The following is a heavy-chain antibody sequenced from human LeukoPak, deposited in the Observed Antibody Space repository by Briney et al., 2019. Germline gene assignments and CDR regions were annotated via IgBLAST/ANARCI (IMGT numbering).Heavy chain of an antibody. CDR1: GGSISSSSYY. CDR2: IYYSGYT. V-gene: IGHV4-39*01. J-gene: IGHJ5*02. Sequence: SETLSLTCTVSGGSISSSSYYWGWIRQPPGKGLEWIGSIYYSGYTYYNPSLESRVTISVDTSKNQFSLKLSSVTAADTAVYYCARIVRIGAALGWFDPWGQGNLVTVSS. CDR3: ARIVRIGAALGWFDP. D-gene: IGHD6-13*01.